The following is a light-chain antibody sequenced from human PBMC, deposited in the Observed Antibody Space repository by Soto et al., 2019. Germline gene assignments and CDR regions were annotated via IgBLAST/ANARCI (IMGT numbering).Light chain of an antibody. CDR1: QSISSW. Sequence: DIQMTQSPSTLSASVGDRVTITCRASQSISSWLAWYQQKPGKAPKLLIYDASSLESGVPSRFSGSGSGTEFTLTISSLQPDDFATYYCQQYNSYSTVGQGTRGIS. CDR2: DAS. J-gene: IGKJ1*01. V-gene: IGKV1-5*01. CDR3: QQYNSYST.